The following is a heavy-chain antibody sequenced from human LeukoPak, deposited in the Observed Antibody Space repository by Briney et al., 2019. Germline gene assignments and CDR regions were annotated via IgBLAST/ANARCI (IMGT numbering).Heavy chain of an antibody. V-gene: IGHV4-59*01. D-gene: IGHD1-14*01. Sequence: SETLSLTCTVSGGSISSYYWSWIRQPPGKGLEWIGYIYYSGGTNYNPSLKSRVTISVDTSKNQFSLKLSSVTAADTAVYYCARESGPNWFDPWGQGTLVTVSS. CDR1: GGSISSYY. CDR3: ARESGPNWFDP. CDR2: IYYSGGT. J-gene: IGHJ5*02.